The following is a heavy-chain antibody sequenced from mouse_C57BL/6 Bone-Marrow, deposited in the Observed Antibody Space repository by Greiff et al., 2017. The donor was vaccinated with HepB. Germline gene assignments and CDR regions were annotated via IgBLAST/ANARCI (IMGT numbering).Heavy chain of an antibody. CDR3: ASKEDYGSSPWFAY. CDR2: INPYNGGT. CDR1: GYTFTDYY. Sequence: EVKLQQSGPVLVKPGASVKMSCKASGYTFTDYYMNWVKQSHGKGLEWIGVINPYNGGTSYNQKFKGKATLTVDQSSSTAYMELNSLTSEDSAVYYCASKEDYGSSPWFAYWGQGTLVTVSA. J-gene: IGHJ3*01. V-gene: IGHV1-19*01. D-gene: IGHD1-1*01.